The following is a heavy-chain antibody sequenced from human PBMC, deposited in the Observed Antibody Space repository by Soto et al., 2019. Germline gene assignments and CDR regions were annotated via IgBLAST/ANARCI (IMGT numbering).Heavy chain of an antibody. CDR2: IYYSGSP. CDR3: ARSLYSGGWVKTFDI. CDR1: GVSIRNYC. J-gene: IGHJ3*02. D-gene: IGHD6-19*01. V-gene: IGHV4-59*07. Sequence: SDTLSLTCTVSGVSIRNYCWNWQRQHPGKGLDCIGSIYYSGSPNYNPSLKIRVTISVDTSRRQFALNLNSVTAADTAVYYCARSLYSGGWVKTFDIWGQGTMVT.